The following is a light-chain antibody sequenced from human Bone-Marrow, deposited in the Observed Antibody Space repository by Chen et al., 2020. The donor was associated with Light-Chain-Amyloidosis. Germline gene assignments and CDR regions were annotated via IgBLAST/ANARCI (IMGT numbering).Light chain of an antibody. CDR1: SSDVGSYNL. CDR3: CSYAGSSTWV. CDR2: DDN. Sequence: QSALTQPASVSGSPGQSITIPCTGTSSDVGSYNLVPWYPQHPGNAPKLMIYDDNKRPSGVSNRFSGSKSGNTASLTSSGLQADDEDDYYCCSYAGSSTWVFGGGTKLTVL. V-gene: IGLV2-23*01. J-gene: IGLJ3*02.